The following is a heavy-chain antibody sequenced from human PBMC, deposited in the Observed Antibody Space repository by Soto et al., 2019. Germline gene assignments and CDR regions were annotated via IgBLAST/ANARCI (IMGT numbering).Heavy chain of an antibody. J-gene: IGHJ5*02. CDR2: IFSNDEK. CDR3: ARTRYCSGGSCYSGYWFDP. V-gene: IGHV2-26*01. CDR1: GFSLSNARMG. D-gene: IGHD2-15*01. Sequence: SGPTLVNPTETLTLTCTVSGFSLSNARMGVSWIRQPPGKALEWLAHIFSNDEKSYSTSLKSRLTISKDTSKSQVVLTMTNMDPVDTVTYYCARTRYCSGGSCYSGYWFDPWGQGTLVTVSS.